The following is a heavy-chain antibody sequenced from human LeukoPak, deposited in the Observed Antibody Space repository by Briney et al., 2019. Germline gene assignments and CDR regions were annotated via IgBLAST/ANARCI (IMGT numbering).Heavy chain of an antibody. CDR3: AELGITMIGGV. V-gene: IGHV3-48*03. Sequence: PGGSLRLSCAASGFTFSSYEMNWVRQAPGKGLEWVSYISSSGSTIYYAGSAKGRFTISRDNAKNSLHLQMNSLRAEDTAVYYCAELGITMIGGVWGKGTTVTISS. CDR2: ISSSGSTI. CDR1: GFTFSSYE. D-gene: IGHD3-10*02. J-gene: IGHJ6*04.